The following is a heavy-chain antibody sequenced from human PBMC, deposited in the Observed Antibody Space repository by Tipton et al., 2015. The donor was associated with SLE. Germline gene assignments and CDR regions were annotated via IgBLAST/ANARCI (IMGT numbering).Heavy chain of an antibody. V-gene: IGHV3-7*01. CDR2: IKQDGSEK. CDR1: GFTFSSYW. J-gene: IGHJ4*02. D-gene: IGHD6-13*01. CDR3: ARGLSSSSGLY. Sequence: SLRLSCAASGFTFSSYWMSWVRQAPGKGLEWVANIKQDGSEKYYVDSVKGRFTISRDNSKNTLYLQMNSLRAEDTAVYYCARGLSSSSGLYWGQGTLVTVSS.